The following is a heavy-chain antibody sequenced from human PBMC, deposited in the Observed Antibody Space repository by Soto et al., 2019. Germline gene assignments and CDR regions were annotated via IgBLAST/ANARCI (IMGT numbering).Heavy chain of an antibody. CDR1: GFTFSSYA. J-gene: IGHJ5*02. D-gene: IGHD6-13*01. V-gene: IGHV3-30-3*01. Sequence: QVQLVESGGGVVQPGRSLRLSCAAAGFTFSSYAMHWVRQAPGKGLEWVAVISYDGSNKYYADSVKGRFTISRDNSKNTLYRQMNSLRAEDTAVYYCARDRSSSWYDWFDPLGQGTMVTVSS. CDR3: ARDRSSSWYDWFDP. CDR2: ISYDGSNK.